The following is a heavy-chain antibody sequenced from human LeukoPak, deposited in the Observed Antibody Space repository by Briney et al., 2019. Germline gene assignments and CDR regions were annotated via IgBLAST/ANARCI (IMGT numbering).Heavy chain of an antibody. V-gene: IGHV3-74*01. D-gene: IGHD2-21*02. CDR1: EFDFFSYG. CDR3: ARELPREVTLDS. J-gene: IGHJ5*01. CDR2: IFTDGSTT. Sequence: GGSLRLSCVASEFDFFSYGMQWVRQAPGKGLVWVSRIFTDGSTTSYADSVKGRFTISRDNAKNTLYLEMKSLRVEDTAVYYCARELPREVTLDSWGRGTLVTVSP.